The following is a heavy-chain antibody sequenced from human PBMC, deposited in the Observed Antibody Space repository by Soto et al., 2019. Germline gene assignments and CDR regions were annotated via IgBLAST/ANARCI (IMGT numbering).Heavy chain of an antibody. V-gene: IGHV4-39*01. J-gene: IGHJ4*02. Sequence: QLQLQESGPGLVKPSETLSLTCTVSGGSISSNSYYWGWIRQPPGKGLEWIGSIYYSGSTYYNPSLKSRVTISVDTSKNQFSLKLSSVTAADTAVYYCGRHMPITGTVFDYWGQGTLVTVSS. D-gene: IGHD1-20*01. CDR1: GGSISSNSYY. CDR3: GRHMPITGTVFDY. CDR2: IYYSGST.